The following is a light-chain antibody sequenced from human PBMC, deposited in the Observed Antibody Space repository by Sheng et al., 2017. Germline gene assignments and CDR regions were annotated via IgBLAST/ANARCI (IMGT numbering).Light chain of an antibody. J-gene: IGKJ1*01. CDR3: QQYYTSSGT. CDR1: QRIDSW. CDR2: KIS. V-gene: IGKV1-5*03. Sequence: DIQMTQSPSTLSASVGDRVTITCRASQRIDSWLAWYQQKPGKAPNLLIHKISISHTGVPSRFSGGGSGTEFTLTISSLQPDDFATYYCQQYYTSSGTFGQGTKVEIK.